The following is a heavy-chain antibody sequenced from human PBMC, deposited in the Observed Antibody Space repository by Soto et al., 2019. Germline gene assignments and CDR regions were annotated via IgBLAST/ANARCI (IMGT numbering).Heavy chain of an antibody. CDR3: ARVPDR. Sequence: SETLSLTCTVSGGSINNNYWGWIRQPPGKGLEWIGSIYYSGSTYYNPSLKSRVTISVDTSKNQFSLKLSSVTAADTAVYYCARVPDRWGQGTLVTVSS. CDR2: IYYSGST. D-gene: IGHD2-2*01. V-gene: IGHV4-39*07. CDR1: GGSINNNY. J-gene: IGHJ5*02.